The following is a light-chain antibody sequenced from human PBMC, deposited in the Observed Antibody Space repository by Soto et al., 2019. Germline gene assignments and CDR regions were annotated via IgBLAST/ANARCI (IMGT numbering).Light chain of an antibody. J-gene: IGLJ2*01. CDR2: DVS. CDR1: SSDIGSYNY. V-gene: IGLV2-14*01. Sequence: QSALTQPASVSGSPGQSITISCTGTSSDIGSYNYVSWYQQHPGKAPKVMIYDVSHRPSGVSNRFSASKSGNTASLTISGLQAEDEADYYCSSYTTSSIVIFGAGTQLTVL. CDR3: SSYTTSSIVI.